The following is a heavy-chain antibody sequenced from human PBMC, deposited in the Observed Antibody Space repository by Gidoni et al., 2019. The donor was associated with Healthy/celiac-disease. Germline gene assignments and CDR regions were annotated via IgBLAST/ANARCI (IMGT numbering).Heavy chain of an antibody. CDR2: IKHYGREK. V-gene: IGHV3-7*01. CDR1: GFTFCSYW. CDR3: ARDPPIFGPLRNDYYYGMDV. J-gene: IGHJ6*02. D-gene: IGHD3-3*01. Sequence: EVQLVVSGVGSVQPGGSLRLSCAASGFTFCSYWMRWVRQAAGTGLEWVANIKHYGREKYYVDCVKGQFTISRNNAKNSLYLQMNSLRAEDTAVYYCARDPPIFGPLRNDYYYGMDVWGQGTTVTVSS.